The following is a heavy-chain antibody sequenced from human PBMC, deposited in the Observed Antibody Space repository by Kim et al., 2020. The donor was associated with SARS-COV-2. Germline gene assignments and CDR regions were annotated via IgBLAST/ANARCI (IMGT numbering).Heavy chain of an antibody. CDR1: GYTFTSYD. D-gene: IGHD3-16*01. J-gene: IGHJ6*02. Sequence: ASVKVSCKASGYTFTSYDINWVRQATGQGLEWMGWMNPNSGNTGYAQKFQGRVTMTRNTSISTAYMELSSLRSEDTAVYYCARGQWGGGAFSSYYYYYGMDVWGQGTTVTVSS. CDR3: ARGQWGGGAFSSYYYYYGMDV. V-gene: IGHV1-8*01. CDR2: MNPNSGNT.